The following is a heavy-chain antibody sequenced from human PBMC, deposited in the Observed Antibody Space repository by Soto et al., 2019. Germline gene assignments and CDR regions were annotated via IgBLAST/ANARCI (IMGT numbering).Heavy chain of an antibody. CDR2: ISDSGGST. J-gene: IGHJ4*02. Sequence: EVQLLESGGGLVQPGGSLRLSCAASGFIFSHYAMSWVRQAPGKGLEWASAISDSGGSTYYADSVKGRFTISRDNSKDTLYLQMNSLRAEDTAAYYCAKGLWLDYCGQGTLVTISS. V-gene: IGHV3-23*01. D-gene: IGHD3-10*01. CDR1: GFIFSHYA. CDR3: AKGLWLDY.